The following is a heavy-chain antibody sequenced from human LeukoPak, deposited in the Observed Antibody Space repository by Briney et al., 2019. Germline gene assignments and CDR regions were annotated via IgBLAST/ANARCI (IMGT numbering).Heavy chain of an antibody. J-gene: IGHJ3*02. V-gene: IGHV7-4-1*02. D-gene: IGHD2-21*02. Sequence: GASVKVSCKASGYTFTSYDVNWVRQAPGQGLEWMGWINTNTGNPTYAQRFTGRFVFSLGTSVSTAYLQISSLKAEDTAVYYCARDQRYCGGDCYDAFDIWGQGTMVTVSS. CDR1: GYTFTSYD. CDR2: INTNTGNP. CDR3: ARDQRYCGGDCYDAFDI.